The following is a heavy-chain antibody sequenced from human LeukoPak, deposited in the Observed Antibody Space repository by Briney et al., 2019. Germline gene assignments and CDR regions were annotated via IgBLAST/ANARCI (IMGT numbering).Heavy chain of an antibody. J-gene: IGHJ1*01. Sequence: SETLSLTCTVSGDSISSGDNYWTWIRQPPGKGLEWLGYIYYSGSTNYNPSLKSRVTISVDTSKNQFSLKLSSVTAADTAVYYCARSITSSWYGDFQHWGQGTLVTVSS. V-gene: IGHV4-61*08. D-gene: IGHD6-13*01. CDR1: GDSISSGDNY. CDR3: ARSITSSWYGDFQH. CDR2: IYYSGST.